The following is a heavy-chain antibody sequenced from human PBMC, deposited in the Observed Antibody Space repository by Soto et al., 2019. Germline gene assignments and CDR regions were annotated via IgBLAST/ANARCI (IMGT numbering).Heavy chain of an antibody. Sequence: QVQLVQSGAEVKKPGSSVKVSCKASGGTFSSYAISWVRQAPGQGLEWMGGIIPIFGTANYAKKFQGRVTITADKSTSTADMELSSLRSEDKAVYYCARGYYCSGGSCYSSSIEYFQHWGQGTLVTVSS. CDR1: GGTFSSYA. CDR2: IIPIFGTA. CDR3: ARGYYCSGGSCYSSSIEYFQH. D-gene: IGHD2-15*01. V-gene: IGHV1-69*06. J-gene: IGHJ1*01.